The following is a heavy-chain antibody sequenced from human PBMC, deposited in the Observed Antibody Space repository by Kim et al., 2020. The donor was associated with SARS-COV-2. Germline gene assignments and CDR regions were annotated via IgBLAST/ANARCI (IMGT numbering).Heavy chain of an antibody. V-gene: IGHV3-48*02. Sequence: GGSLRLSCEASGFTFSIYTMTWFRQAPGKGLEWLACITGNSDTVYYADSVKGRSTISRDNAMNSLYLQMNSLRDEDTAVYYCSRDYYGSVDLWGQGTLVTVSS. CDR1: GFTFSIYT. J-gene: IGHJ5*02. CDR3: SRDYYGSVDL. CDR2: ITGNSDTV. D-gene: IGHD3-10*01.